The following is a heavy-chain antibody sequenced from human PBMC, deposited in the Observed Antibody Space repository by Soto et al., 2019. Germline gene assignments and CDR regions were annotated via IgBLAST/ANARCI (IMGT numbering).Heavy chain of an antibody. CDR2: IKPDGSEQ. D-gene: IGHD1-20*01. V-gene: IGHV3-7*01. CDR1: AVTFVKYY. J-gene: IGHJ6*02. CDR3: ARGNWNYYYGFDV. Sequence: GGPMIQACPACAVTFVKYYRTWVSQAPGKGPEWVANIKPDGSEQYYVDSVKGRFTISRDNANNSLYLQMNSLRAEDTAVYFCARGNWNYYYGFDVWGQGNTVTVSS.